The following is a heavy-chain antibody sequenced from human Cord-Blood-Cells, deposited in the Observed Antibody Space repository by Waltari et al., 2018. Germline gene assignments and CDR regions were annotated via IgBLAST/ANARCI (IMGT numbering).Heavy chain of an antibody. Sequence: QVQLVQSGAEVKKPGSSVKGSCKASGGTFSSYAIRWVRQDPGQGLEWMGGIIPIFGTANYAQKFQGRVAITADESTSTAYMELSSLRSEDTAVYYCARDADYCSSTSCYDYWGQGTLVTVSS. CDR1: GGTFSSYA. J-gene: IGHJ4*02. D-gene: IGHD2-2*01. CDR3: ARDADYCSSTSCYDY. CDR2: IIPIFGTA. V-gene: IGHV1-69*01.